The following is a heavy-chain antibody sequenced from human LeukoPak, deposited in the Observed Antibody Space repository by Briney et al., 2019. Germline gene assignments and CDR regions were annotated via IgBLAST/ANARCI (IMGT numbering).Heavy chain of an antibody. V-gene: IGHV4-39*01. Sequence: NPSETLSLTCTVSGDSSRSSDSYRGWIRQPPGKGLEWIGSLYYSGSSYYNPSLKSRVTISADTSKNQFSLKLTSVTAADTAVYYCVLMAGYWGQGTLVTVSS. CDR3: VLMAGY. J-gene: IGHJ4*02. CDR1: GDSSRSSDSY. CDR2: LYYSGSS. D-gene: IGHD3-16*01.